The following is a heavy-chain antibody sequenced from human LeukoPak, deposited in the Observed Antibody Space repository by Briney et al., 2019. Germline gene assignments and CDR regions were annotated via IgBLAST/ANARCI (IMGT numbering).Heavy chain of an antibody. CDR2: IYYSGST. J-gene: IGHJ6*02. CDR3: ARDRARDYYGMDV. CDR1: GGSISSGGYY. V-gene: IGHV4-31*03. Sequence: PSETLSLTCTVSGGSISSGGYYWSWIRQHPGKGLEWIGYIYYSGSTYYNPSLKSRVTISVDTSKNQFSLKLSSVTAADTAVYYCARDRARDYYGMDVWGQGTTVTVSS.